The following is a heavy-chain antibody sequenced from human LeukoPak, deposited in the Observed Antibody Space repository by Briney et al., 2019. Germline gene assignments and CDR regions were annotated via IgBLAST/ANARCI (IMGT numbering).Heavy chain of an antibody. CDR1: GGTFSSYA. D-gene: IGHD3-16*01. J-gene: IGHJ6*02. Sequence: GSSVKVSCKASGGTFSSYAISWVRQAPGQGLEWMGGIIPIFGTANYAQKFQGRVTITADESTSTAYMELNSLRAEDTAVYYCAKRPHLGGMDVWGQGTTVTVSS. CDR2: IIPIFGTA. CDR3: AKRPHLGGMDV. V-gene: IGHV1-69*01.